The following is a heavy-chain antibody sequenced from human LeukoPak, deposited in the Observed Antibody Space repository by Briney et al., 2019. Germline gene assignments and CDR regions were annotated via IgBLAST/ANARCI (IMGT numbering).Heavy chain of an antibody. J-gene: IGHJ4*02. Sequence: SETLSLTCAVYGGSFSGYYWSWIRQPPGKGLEWIGEINHSGSTNYNPSLKSRVTISVDTSKNQFSLKLSSVTAADTAVYSCARDNGYYGSGSYISSDYWGQGTLVTVSS. V-gene: IGHV4-34*01. D-gene: IGHD3-10*01. CDR1: GGSFSGYY. CDR2: INHSGST. CDR3: ARDNGYYGSGSYISSDY.